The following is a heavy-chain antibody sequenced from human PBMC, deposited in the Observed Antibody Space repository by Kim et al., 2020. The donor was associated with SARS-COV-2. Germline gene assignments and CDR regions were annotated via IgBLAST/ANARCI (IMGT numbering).Heavy chain of an antibody. D-gene: IGHD3-10*01. CDR1: GASVSGTSYY. Sequence: SETLSLTCTVSGASVSGTSYYWGWIRQPPGQGLEWFGSFYYSGRTSYNPSLGGRVTMSIDTSRNHFSLTLTSVTAADTAIYYCAEAVVVVGEADAFDIW. CDR2: FYYSGRT. CDR3: AEAVVVVGEADAFDI. J-gene: IGHJ3*02. V-gene: IGHV4-39*01.